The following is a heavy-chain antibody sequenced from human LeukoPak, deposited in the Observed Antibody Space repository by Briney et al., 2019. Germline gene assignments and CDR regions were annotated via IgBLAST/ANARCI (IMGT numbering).Heavy chain of an antibody. V-gene: IGHV4-59*01. CDR2: IHSSGST. CDR1: GGSIISYY. D-gene: IGHD1-26*01. CDR3: ARSLPGAIGAADL. Sequence: PSETLSLTCTVSGGSIISYYWSWIRQPPGQGLEWIAFIHSSGSTGYSPSLKSRVTISVDTSKNHFSLKVTSLTPADTGVYYCARSLPGAIGAADLWGQGTLVTVSS. J-gene: IGHJ4*02.